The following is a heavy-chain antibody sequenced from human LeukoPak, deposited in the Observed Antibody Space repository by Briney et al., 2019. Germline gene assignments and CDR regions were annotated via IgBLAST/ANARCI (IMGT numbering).Heavy chain of an antibody. D-gene: IGHD1-26*01. J-gene: IGHJ4*02. Sequence: SETLSLTCTVSGGSISSSSYYWGWIRQPPGKGLEWIGSIYYSGSTYYNPSLKIRVTISVDTSKNQFSLKLSSVTAADTAVYYCARRIGGSLSYDYWGQGTLVTVSS. CDR2: IYYSGST. V-gene: IGHV4-39*01. CDR1: GGSISSSSYY. CDR3: ARRIGGSLSYDY.